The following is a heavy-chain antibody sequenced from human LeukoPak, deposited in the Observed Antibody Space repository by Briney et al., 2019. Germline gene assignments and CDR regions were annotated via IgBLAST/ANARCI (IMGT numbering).Heavy chain of an antibody. CDR3: ARVRGGYDAIDH. V-gene: IGHV4-38-2*02. CDR1: GYSFTSGHY. Sequence: KPSETLSLTCSVSGYSFTSGHYWGWIRQPPGKGREWIANIYHTGSAHYNPSLTGRVTISVDMSKNQFSLKLISVTAADTAVYHCARVRGGYDAIDHWGQGTLVSVSS. CDR2: IYHTGSA. D-gene: IGHD5-12*01. J-gene: IGHJ4*02.